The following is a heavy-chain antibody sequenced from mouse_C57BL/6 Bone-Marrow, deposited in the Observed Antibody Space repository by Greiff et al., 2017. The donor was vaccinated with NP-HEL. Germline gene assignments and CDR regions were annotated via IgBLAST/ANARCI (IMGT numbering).Heavy chain of an antibody. CDR1: GYTFTDYN. V-gene: IGHV1-22*01. J-gene: IGHJ2*01. D-gene: IGHD2-4*01. Sequence: EVQLQQSGPELVKPGASVKMSCKASGYTFTDYNMHWVKQSHGKSLEWIGYINPNNGGTSYNQKFKGKATLTVNKSSSTAYMELRSLTSEDSAVYYCARGTYDCLYYFDYWGQGTTLTVSS. CDR3: ARGTYDCLYYFDY. CDR2: INPNNGGT.